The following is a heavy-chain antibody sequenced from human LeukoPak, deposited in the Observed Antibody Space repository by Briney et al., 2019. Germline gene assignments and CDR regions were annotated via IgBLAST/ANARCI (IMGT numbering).Heavy chain of an antibody. J-gene: IGHJ4*02. V-gene: IGHV4-34*01. D-gene: IGHD6-13*01. CDR2: INHSGST. Sequence: ASETLSLTCTVSGGSFSGYYWSWIRQPPGKGLEWIGEINHSGSTNYNPSLKSRVTISVDTSKNQFSLKLSSVTAADTAVYYCASRPYYSSSWFSRILGFDYWGQGTLVTVSS. CDR1: GGSFSGYY. CDR3: ASRPYYSSSWFSRILGFDY.